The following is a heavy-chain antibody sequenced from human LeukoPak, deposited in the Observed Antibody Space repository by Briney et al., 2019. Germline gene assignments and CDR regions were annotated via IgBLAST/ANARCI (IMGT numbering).Heavy chain of an antibody. Sequence: GRSLRLSCAASGFTFSSYGMHWVRQAPGKGLERVAVIWYDGSNKYYADSVKGRFTISRDNSKNTLYLQMNSLRAEDTAVYYCATARDDMGVFDYWGQGTLVTVSS. J-gene: IGHJ4*02. CDR3: ATARDDMGVFDY. V-gene: IGHV3-33*01. CDR2: IWYDGSNK. CDR1: GFTFSSYG. D-gene: IGHD3-9*01.